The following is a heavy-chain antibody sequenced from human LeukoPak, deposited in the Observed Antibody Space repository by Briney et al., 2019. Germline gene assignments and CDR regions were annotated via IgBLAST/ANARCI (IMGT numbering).Heavy chain of an antibody. D-gene: IGHD3-10*01. CDR3: ASNYDSGY. V-gene: IGHV3-7*01. CDR1: GFTFSRYW. J-gene: IGHJ4*02. Sequence: PGGSLRLSXVASGFTFSRYWMNWVRQAPGKGLEWVANINQDGSEKNYVDSVKGRFTVSRDNAKNSLYLQMNSLRAEDTAVYYCASNYDSGYWGQGTLVTVSS. CDR2: INQDGSEK.